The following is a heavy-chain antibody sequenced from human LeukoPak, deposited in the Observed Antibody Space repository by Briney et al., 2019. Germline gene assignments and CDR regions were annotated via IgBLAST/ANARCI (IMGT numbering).Heavy chain of an antibody. Sequence: GGSLRLSCAASGLTFSMPPMDWVRQAPGKGLEWVSSISSSSSYIYYADSVKGRFTISRDNAKNSLYLQMNSMRVEDTAVYYCARAPTFSGWFDYWGQGTLVTVSS. J-gene: IGHJ4*02. CDR2: ISSSSSYI. V-gene: IGHV3-21*01. D-gene: IGHD6-19*01. CDR3: ARAPTFSGWFDY. CDR1: GLTFSMPP.